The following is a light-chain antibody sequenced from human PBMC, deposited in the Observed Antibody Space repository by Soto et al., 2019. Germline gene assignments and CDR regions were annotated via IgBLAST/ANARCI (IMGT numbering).Light chain of an antibody. CDR2: GNT. J-gene: IGLJ3*02. CDR3: QSYDSRLRGV. Sequence: QSALTQPPSVSGAPGQRVTISCTGSSSNIGAGYDVQWYQQFPGTAPKLLIYGNTNRPSGVPDRFSASKSGTSASLAITGLQAEDEADYYCQSYDSRLRGVFGGGTQLTVL. V-gene: IGLV1-40*01. CDR1: SSNIGAGYD.